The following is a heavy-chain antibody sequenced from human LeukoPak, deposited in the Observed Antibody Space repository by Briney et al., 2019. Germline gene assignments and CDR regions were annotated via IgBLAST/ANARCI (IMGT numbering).Heavy chain of an antibody. Sequence: GGSLRLSCVASGFSFSKYGMHWVRQAPGKGLQWLAIIWYDGHNKYYADSVKGRFPISRDNSKNTLFLEMNELKAEDKGWYYCAREWGPIGVGGGPGYWGQGTLVTVSS. CDR3: AREWGPIGVGGGPGY. D-gene: IGHD2-8*01. CDR2: IWYDGHNK. J-gene: IGHJ4*02. V-gene: IGHV3-33*01. CDR1: GFSFSKYG.